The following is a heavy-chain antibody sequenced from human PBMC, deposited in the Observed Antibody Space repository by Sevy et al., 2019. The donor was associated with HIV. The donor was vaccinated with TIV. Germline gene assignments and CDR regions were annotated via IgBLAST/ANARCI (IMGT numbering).Heavy chain of an antibody. CDR3: AKALNPALESMIEVIFPTLKGFDV. D-gene: IGHD3-22*01. CDR2: ISGPGYST. J-gene: IGHJ3*01. Sequence: PGGSLRLSCAASGFTFNTHAMNWVRQAPGKGLEWVSVISGPGYSTHYADSVKGRFTISRDNSKNTLYLQMNSLRADDTAVYYCAKALNPALESMIEVIFPTLKGFDVWGQGTMVTVSS. V-gene: IGHV3-23*01. CDR1: GFTFNTHA.